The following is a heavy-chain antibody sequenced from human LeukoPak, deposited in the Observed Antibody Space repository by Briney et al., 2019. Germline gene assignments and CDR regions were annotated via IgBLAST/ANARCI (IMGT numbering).Heavy chain of an antibody. V-gene: IGHV1-69*13. D-gene: IGHD3-3*01. Sequence: ASVKVSCKASGGTFSSYAISWVRQAPGQGLEWMGGIIPIFGTANYAQKFQGRVTITADESTSTAYMELRSLRSEDTAVYYCARVIAGPYYDFWSGSSEWGQGTLVTVSS. J-gene: IGHJ4*02. CDR2: IIPIFGTA. CDR3: ARVIAGPYYDFWSGSSE. CDR1: GGTFSSYA.